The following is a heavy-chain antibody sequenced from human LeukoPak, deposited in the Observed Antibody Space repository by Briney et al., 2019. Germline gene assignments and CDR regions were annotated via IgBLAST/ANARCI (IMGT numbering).Heavy chain of an antibody. CDR1: GGSISSSSYY. CDR2: IYYSGST. CDR3: ARQGGYSGYGDY. V-gene: IGHV4-39*01. D-gene: IGHD5-12*01. Sequence: SETLSLTCTVSGGSISSSSYYWGWIRQPPGKGLEWIGSIYYSGSTYYNPSLKSRVTISVDTSENQFSLKLSSVTAADTAVYYCARQGGYSGYGDYWGQGTLVTVSS. J-gene: IGHJ4*02.